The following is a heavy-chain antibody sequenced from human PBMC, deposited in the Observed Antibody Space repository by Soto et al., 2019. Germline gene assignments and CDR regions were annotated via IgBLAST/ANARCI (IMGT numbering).Heavy chain of an antibody. CDR2: ISHLENT. J-gene: IGHJ4*02. Sequence: EVELVETGGGLIQPGGSLRLSCAASGFTVSSNSMSWVRQAPGKGLEWIGYISHLENTFYNPSFQSRLTLSIDRSKNQFSLKLASMTAADTAVYYCARGGGYDPFDYWGQGTLVTVAS. D-gene: IGHD5-12*01. CDR1: GFTVSSNS. CDR3: ARGGGYDPFDY. V-gene: IGHV3-53*02.